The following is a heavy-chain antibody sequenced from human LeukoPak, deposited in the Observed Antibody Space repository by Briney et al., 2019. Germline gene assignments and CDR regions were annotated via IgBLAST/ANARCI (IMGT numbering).Heavy chain of an antibody. CDR3: AREDGSGSYYLYYFDY. D-gene: IGHD3-10*01. CDR2: ISSSSSYI. CDR1: GFTFSGYS. V-gene: IGHV3-21*01. Sequence: GGSLRLSCAASGFTFSGYSMNWVRQAPGKGLEWVSSISSSSSYIYYADSVEGRFTISRDNAKNSLYLQMNSLRAEDTAVYYCAREDGSGSYYLYYFDYWGQGTLVTVSS. J-gene: IGHJ4*02.